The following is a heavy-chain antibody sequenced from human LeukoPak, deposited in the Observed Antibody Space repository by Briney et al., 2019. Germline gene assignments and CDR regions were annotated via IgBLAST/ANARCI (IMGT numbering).Heavy chain of an antibody. D-gene: IGHD2/OR15-2a*01. CDR3: TTEID. CDR1: GVAIRSGHW. V-gene: IGHV3-15*01. Sequence: ETLSLTCDVSGVAIRSGHWWSWVRQAPGKGLEWVGRIKSKTDGGTTDYAVPVKGRFTISRDDSKNTLYLQMNSLKTEDTAVYYCTTEIDWGQGTLVTVSS. CDR2: IKSKTDGGTT. J-gene: IGHJ4*02.